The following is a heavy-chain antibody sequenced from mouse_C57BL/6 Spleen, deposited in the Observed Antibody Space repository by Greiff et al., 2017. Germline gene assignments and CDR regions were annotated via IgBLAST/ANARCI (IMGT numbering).Heavy chain of an antibody. V-gene: IGHV5-4*03. CDR3: ARAELGRMDY. CDR2: ISDGGSYT. CDR1: GFTFSSYA. Sequence: DVKLVESGGGLVKPGGSLKLSCAASGFTFSSYAMSWVRQTPEKRLEWVATISDGGSYTYYPGNVKGRFTISRDNAKNNLYLQISHLKAEDTAMWYCARAELGRMDYWGQGTSVTVSS. J-gene: IGHJ4*01.